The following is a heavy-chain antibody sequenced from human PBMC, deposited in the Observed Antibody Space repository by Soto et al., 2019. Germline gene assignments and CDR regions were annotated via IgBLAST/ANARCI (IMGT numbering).Heavy chain of an antibody. CDR3: ARGPGSYGDYDYSDY. J-gene: IGHJ4*02. CDR1: GCTFRIYA. D-gene: IGHD4-17*01. CDR2: IWYDGSNK. Sequence: PVETLRHSREDPGCTFRIYAARLVRKARGKGLEWVAVIWYDGSNKYYADSVKGRFTISRDNSKNTLYLQMNSLRAEDTAVYYCARGPGSYGDYDYSDYWGQGPLV. V-gene: IGHV3-33*08.